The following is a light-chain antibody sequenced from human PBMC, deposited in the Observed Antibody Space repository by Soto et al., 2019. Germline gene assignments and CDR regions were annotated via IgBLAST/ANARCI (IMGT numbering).Light chain of an antibody. Sequence: QSVLTQPPSASGTPGLRVTISCSGSSSNIGSNTVNWYQHLPGTAPKLLIYSNNQRPSGVPDRFSGSKSGTSASLAISGLQSEDKADYYCAAWDDSLNGWVFGGGTKVTVL. V-gene: IGLV1-44*01. J-gene: IGLJ3*02. CDR1: SSNIGSNT. CDR3: AAWDDSLNGWV. CDR2: SNN.